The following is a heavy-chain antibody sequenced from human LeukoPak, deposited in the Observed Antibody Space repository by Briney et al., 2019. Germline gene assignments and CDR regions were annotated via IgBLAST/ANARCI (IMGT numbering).Heavy chain of an antibody. CDR2: INSDGSST. D-gene: IGHD6-13*01. Sequence: PGGSLRLSCAASGFTFSSYWMHWVRHAPGKGLVWVSRINSDGSSTSYADSVKGRFTISRDNAKNTLYLQMNSLRAEDTAVYYCARVSSSSWYGYYYYYYGMDVWGQGTTVTVSS. V-gene: IGHV3-74*01. CDR3: ARVSSSSWYGYYYYYYGMDV. J-gene: IGHJ6*02. CDR1: GFTFSSYW.